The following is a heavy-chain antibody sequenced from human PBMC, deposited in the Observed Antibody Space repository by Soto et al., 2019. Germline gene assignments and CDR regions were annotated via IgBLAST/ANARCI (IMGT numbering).Heavy chain of an antibody. CDR3: AREDDGGDRDYYGLDV. D-gene: IGHD2-21*02. Sequence: SETLSLTCTVSGGSISYEYYHWTWIRQSPGKGLEWIGYIHYSGSIIYNPSFKSRVTISVDTSKNQFSLQLSSVTAADTAGYFCAREDDGGDRDYYGLDVWGKGTTVNV. CDR1: GGSISYEYYH. J-gene: IGHJ6*04. V-gene: IGHV4-30-4*08. CDR2: IHYSGSI.